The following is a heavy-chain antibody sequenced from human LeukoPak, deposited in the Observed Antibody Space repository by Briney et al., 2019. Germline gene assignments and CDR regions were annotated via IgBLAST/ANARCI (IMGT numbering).Heavy chain of an antibody. J-gene: IGHJ4*02. V-gene: IGHV3-11*04. CDR1: GFTFSDYY. CDR3: ARDLLGSGSYFDY. Sequence: GGSLRLSCAASGFTFSDYYMSWIRQAPGKGLEWVSYISSSGSTIYYADSVKGRFTISRDNSKNTLYLQMNSLRAEDTAVYYCARDLLGSGSYFDYWGQGTLVTVSS. D-gene: IGHD3-22*01. CDR2: ISSSGSTI.